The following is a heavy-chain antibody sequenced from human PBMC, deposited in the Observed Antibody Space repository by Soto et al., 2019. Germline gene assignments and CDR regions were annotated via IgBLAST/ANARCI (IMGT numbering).Heavy chain of an antibody. CDR3: AKLGHSGWELGGFDY. D-gene: IGHD1-26*01. V-gene: IGHV3-23*01. CDR2: ISGSGGST. J-gene: IGHJ4*02. Sequence: GGSLRLSCAASGFTFSTYALSWVRQAPGKGLEWVSAISGSGGSTYYADSVKGRFTISRDNSKNTLYLQMNSLRAEDTAVYYCAKLGHSGWELGGFDYWGQGTLVTVSS. CDR1: GFTFSTYA.